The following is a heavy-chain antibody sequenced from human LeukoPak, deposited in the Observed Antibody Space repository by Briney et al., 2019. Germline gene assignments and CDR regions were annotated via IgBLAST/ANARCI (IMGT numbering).Heavy chain of an antibody. D-gene: IGHD3-22*01. V-gene: IGHV3-23*01. CDR1: GFTFSSYA. Sequence: QSGGSLRLSCAASGFTFSSYAMSWVRQAPGKGLEWVSAISGSGGSTYYADSVKGRFTISRDNSKNTLYLQMNGLRAEDTAVYYCAKEYYYDSSGYYSYWGQGTLVTVSS. CDR2: ISGSGGST. CDR3: AKEYYYDSSGYYSY. J-gene: IGHJ4*02.